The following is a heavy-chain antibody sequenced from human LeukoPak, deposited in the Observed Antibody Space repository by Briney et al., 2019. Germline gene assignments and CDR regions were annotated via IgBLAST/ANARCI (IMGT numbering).Heavy chain of an antibody. V-gene: IGHV4-59*01. J-gene: IGHJ4*02. CDR3: AGVGTYGSGSYLSWLDY. CDR2: IYYSGST. CDR1: GGSISSYS. D-gene: IGHD3-10*01. Sequence: SETLSLTCTVSGGSISSYSWSWIRQPPGKGLECIGYIYYSGSTNYNPSLKSRVTISVDSSKNQFSLKLSSGTAADTAVYYCAGVGTYGSGSYLSWLDYWGQGTLVTVSS.